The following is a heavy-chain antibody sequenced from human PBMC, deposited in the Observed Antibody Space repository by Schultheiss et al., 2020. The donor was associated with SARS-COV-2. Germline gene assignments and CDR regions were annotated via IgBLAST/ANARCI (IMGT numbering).Heavy chain of an antibody. Sequence: GGSLRLSCVASGFSFNTYWMHWVRQVPGKGLEWVANIKQDGSEKYYVDSVKGRFTISRDNSKNTLYLQMNSLRAEDTAVYYCARGLPYSSSWYYGYWGQGTLVTVSS. CDR3: ARGLPYSSSWYYGY. CDR2: IKQDGSEK. CDR1: GFSFNTYW. D-gene: IGHD6-13*01. J-gene: IGHJ4*02. V-gene: IGHV3-7*01.